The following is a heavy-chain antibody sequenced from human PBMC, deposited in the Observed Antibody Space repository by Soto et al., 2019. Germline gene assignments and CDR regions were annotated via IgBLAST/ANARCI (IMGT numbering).Heavy chain of an antibody. D-gene: IGHD3-9*01. CDR3: ARDPTGYYSDY. V-gene: IGHV4-31*03. CDR1: GGSISSGGYY. CDR2: IYYSGST. Sequence: QVQLQESGPGLVKPSQTLSLTCTVSGGSISSGGYYWSWIRQHPGKGLEWIGYIYYSGSTYHNSSLKTRLIIIVDTSKNQFSLKLSSVTAADTAVYYCARDPTGYYSDYWGQGILVTVSS. J-gene: IGHJ4*02.